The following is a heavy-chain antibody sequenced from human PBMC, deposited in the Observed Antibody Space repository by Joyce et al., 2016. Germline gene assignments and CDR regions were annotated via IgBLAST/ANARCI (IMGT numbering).Heavy chain of an antibody. J-gene: IGHJ3*02. CDR2: IRENGGAT. CDR3: AKDRSIFGVVDAFDI. Sequence: EVHLLESGGGLEQPGGSLRLSCVASGFSFSKYAMSWVRQAPGTGLGWVSAIRENGGATYYSGSVKGRFTISRDNSKNTLYLQMNSLRAEDTAVYYCAKDRSIFGVVDAFDIWGQGAMVTVSS. D-gene: IGHD3-3*01. V-gene: IGHV3-23*01. CDR1: GFSFSKYA.